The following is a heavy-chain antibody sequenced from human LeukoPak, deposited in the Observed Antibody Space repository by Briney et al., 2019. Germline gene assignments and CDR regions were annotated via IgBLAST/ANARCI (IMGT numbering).Heavy chain of an antibody. CDR2: INHSGST. CDR3: AGGASTYYFDY. J-gene: IGHJ4*02. V-gene: IGHV4-34*01. D-gene: IGHD1-1*01. CDR1: GGSFSGYY. Sequence: SETLSLTCAVYGGSFSGYYWSWIRQPPGKGLEWIGEINHSGSTNYNPSLKSRVTISVDTSKNQFSLKLSSVTAADTAVYYCAGGASTYYFDYWGQGTLVTVSS.